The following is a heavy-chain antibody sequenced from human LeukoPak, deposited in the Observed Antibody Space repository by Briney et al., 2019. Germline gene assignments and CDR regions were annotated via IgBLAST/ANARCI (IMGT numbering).Heavy chain of an antibody. V-gene: IGHV3-7*01. D-gene: IGHD2-15*01. CDR1: GFSFRNYW. Sequence: GGSLRLSCAASGFSFRNYWMGWVRQAPGKGLEWVANTKPDGSAEYYADSVRGRFTASRDNANNLLYLQMNRLRAEDTAVYYCARDGGLHTNFDYWGQGTLLAVSS. J-gene: IGHJ4*02. CDR2: TKPDGSAE. CDR3: ARDGGLHTNFDY.